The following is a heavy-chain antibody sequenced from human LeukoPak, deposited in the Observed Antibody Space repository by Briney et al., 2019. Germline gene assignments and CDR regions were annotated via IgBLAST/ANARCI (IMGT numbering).Heavy chain of an antibody. Sequence: ASVKVSCKASGYTFTIYGISRVRQAPGQGLEWMGWISPYNGDTNYVQKLQDRVTMTTDTSTSTAYMEVRSLRSDDTAVYYCAREGYYRHFDYWGQGTLVTVSS. J-gene: IGHJ4*02. D-gene: IGHD3-22*01. CDR3: AREGYYRHFDY. CDR2: ISPYNGDT. V-gene: IGHV1-18*01. CDR1: GYTFTIYG.